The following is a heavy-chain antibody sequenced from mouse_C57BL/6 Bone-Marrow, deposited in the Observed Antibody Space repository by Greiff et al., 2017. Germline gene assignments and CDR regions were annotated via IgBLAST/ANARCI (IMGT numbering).Heavy chain of an antibody. V-gene: IGHV14-4*01. J-gene: IGHJ4*01. Sequence: EVQLQESGAELVRPGASVKLSCTASGFNIKDDYMHWVKQRPEQGLEWIGWIDPENGDTEYASKFQGKATITADTSSNTAYLQLSSLTSEDTAVYYCTTRFYAMDYWGQGTSVTVSS. CDR3: TTRFYAMDY. CDR1: GFNIKDDY. CDR2: IDPENGDT.